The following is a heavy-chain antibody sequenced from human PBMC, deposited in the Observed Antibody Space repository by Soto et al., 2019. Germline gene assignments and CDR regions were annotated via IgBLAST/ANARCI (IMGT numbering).Heavy chain of an antibody. D-gene: IGHD3-10*01. CDR3: ARDDTGVRGVTHYYYYGMDV. CDR2: IYYSGST. V-gene: IGHV4-39*07. Sequence: SETLSLTCTVSGGSISSSTYYWGWMRQPPGKGLEWIASIYYSGSTYYNPSLKSRVTISVDTSKNQFSLKLSSVTAADTAVYYCARDDTGVRGVTHYYYYGMDVWGQGTTVTVSS. CDR1: GGSISSSTYY. J-gene: IGHJ6*02.